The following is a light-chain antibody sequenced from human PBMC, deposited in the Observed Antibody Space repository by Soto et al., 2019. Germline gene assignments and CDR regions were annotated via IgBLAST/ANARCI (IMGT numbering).Light chain of an antibody. CDR1: SSDVGGYNY. CDR2: EVS. CDR3: SSYTSGSTLV. Sequence: QSALTQPASVSGSPGQSITISCPGTSSDVGGYNYVSWYQQHPGKAPKLMIYEVSNRPSGVSNRFSGSKSGNTASLTISGLQAEDEADYYCSSYTSGSTLVFGTGTRSPS. J-gene: IGLJ1*01. V-gene: IGLV2-14*01.